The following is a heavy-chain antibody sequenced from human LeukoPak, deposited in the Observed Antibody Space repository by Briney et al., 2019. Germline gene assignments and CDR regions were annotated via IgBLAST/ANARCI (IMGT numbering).Heavy chain of an antibody. D-gene: IGHD3-9*01. CDR2: IAGTGGST. V-gene: IGHV3-23*01. CDR1: GFTFNKYA. CDR3: ARAGFDFSFDY. Sequence: GGSLRLSCAGSGFTFNKYAMNWVRQPPGKGLEWVSSIAGTGGSTYYADSVKGRFTISRDNAKNSLYLQMTSLRAEDTAVYYCARAGFDFSFDYWGQGTLVTVSS. J-gene: IGHJ4*02.